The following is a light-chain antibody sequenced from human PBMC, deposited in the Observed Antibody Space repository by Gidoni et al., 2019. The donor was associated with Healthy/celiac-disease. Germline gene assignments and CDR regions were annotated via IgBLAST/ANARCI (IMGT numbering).Light chain of an antibody. CDR1: QSVSSSY. CDR3: QQYGSSPLT. CDR2: GAS. Sequence: EIVLTQSPGTLSLSPGERATLSCRACQSVSSSYLAWYQQKPGQAPRLLIYGASSRATGVPDRFSGSGSGTDFTLTISRLEPEDFAVYYCQQYGSSPLTFGGWTKVEIQ. J-gene: IGKJ4*01. V-gene: IGKV3-20*01.